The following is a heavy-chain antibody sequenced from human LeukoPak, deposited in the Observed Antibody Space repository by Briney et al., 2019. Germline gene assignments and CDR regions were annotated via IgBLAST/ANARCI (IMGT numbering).Heavy chain of an antibody. V-gene: IGHV3-66*02. Sequence: GGSLRLSCAASGFTFSSNYMSWVRQAPGKGLEWVSVIYCGGSTYYADSVKGRLTISRDNSKNKLYLQMNSLRTEDTAVYYCARVLGDSSGYYIDDWGQGTLVTVSS. CDR3: ARVLGDSSGYYIDD. CDR1: GFTFSSNY. J-gene: IGHJ4*02. CDR2: IYCGGST. D-gene: IGHD3-22*01.